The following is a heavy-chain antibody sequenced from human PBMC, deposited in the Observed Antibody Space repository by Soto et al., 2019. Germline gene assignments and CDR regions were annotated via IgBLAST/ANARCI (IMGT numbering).Heavy chain of an antibody. V-gene: IGHV4-4*02. J-gene: IGHJ4*02. D-gene: IGHD6-19*01. CDR2: IHHSGTT. CDR1: GGSISSNW. CDR3: SRHIALANMRGFDY. Sequence: QVQLQESGPGLVKPSETLSLTCSVSGGSISSNWWSWVRQPPGNGLEWIGEIHHSGTTNDNPSLRRRVTISVDKSKNQLSLTLTAVTAADTAFYYSSRHIALANMRGFDYWGQGTLVTVSS.